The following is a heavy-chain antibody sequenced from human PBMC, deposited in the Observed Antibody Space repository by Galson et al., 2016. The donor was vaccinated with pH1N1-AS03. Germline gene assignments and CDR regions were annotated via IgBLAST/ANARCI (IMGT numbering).Heavy chain of an antibody. CDR3: AKRGGLPSEGMTYFDS. V-gene: IGHV3-23*01. CDR2: ISGSGTGT. CDR1: GFTFSIYA. J-gene: IGHJ4*02. D-gene: IGHD2-2*01. Sequence: SLRLSCAASGFTFSIYAVSWVRQAPGKGLEWVSTISGSGTGTYYADSVRGRFTISRDNSENTLYLQMNSLRAEDTAVYYCAKRGGLPSEGMTYFDSWGQGTLVPASS.